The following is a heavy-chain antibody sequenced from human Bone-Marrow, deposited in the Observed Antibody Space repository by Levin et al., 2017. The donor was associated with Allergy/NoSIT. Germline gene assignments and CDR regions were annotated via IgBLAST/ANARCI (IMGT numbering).Heavy chain of an antibody. V-gene: IGHV4-38-2*01. J-gene: IGHJ4*02. CDR3: ARTSMVRGVISIFDY. D-gene: IGHD3-10*01. CDR2: IYHSGST. Sequence: GSLRLSCAVSGYSISSGYYWGWIRQPPGKGLEWIGSIYHSGSTYYNPSLKSRVTISVDTSKNQFSLKLSSVTAADTAVYYCARTSMVRGVISIFDYWGQGTLVTVSS. CDR1: GYSISSGYY.